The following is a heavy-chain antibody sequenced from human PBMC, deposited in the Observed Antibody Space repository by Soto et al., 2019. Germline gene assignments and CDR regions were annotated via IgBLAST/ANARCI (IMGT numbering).Heavy chain of an antibody. Sequence: DVQLVESGGGLAKPGWSLRLSCEASGFTFGSYRMTWVRQLPGKGLEWVSSISPSGRDIYYADSLKGRFTISRDNAKNSLFLQMHSLRVEDTAVYYCARDLVGYCGGDCHFYWFDPWGQGTLVTVSS. V-gene: IGHV3-21*01. CDR3: ARDLVGYCGGDCHFYWFDP. CDR2: ISPSGRDI. D-gene: IGHD2-21*01. J-gene: IGHJ5*02. CDR1: GFTFGSYR.